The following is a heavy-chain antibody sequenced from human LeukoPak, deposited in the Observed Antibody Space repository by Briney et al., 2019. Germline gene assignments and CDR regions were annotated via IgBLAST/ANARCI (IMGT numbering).Heavy chain of an antibody. D-gene: IGHD6-6*01. CDR3: ARRIAARPGGFDYYYYMDV. J-gene: IGHJ6*03. V-gene: IGHV4-4*09. CDR2: IYTSGST. CDR1: GGSIRSHY. Sequence: PSETLSLTCTVSGGSIRSHYWSWVRQPPGKGLEWIGYIYTSGSTNYNPSLKSRVTISVDTSKNQFSLKLSSVTAADTAVYYCARRIAARPGGFDYYYYMDVWGKGTTVTVSS.